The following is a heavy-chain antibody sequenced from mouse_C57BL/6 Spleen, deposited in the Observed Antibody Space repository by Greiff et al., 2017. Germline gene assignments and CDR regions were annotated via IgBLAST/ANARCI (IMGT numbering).Heavy chain of an antibody. D-gene: IGHD1-1*01. V-gene: IGHV1-59*01. Sequence: QVQLQQPGAELVRPGTSVKLSCKASGYTFTSYWMHWVKQRPGQGLEWIGVIDPSDSYTNYNQKFKGKATLTVDTSSSTAYMQLSSLTSEDSAVDYCARLTTVVATDYWGQGTTLTVSS. CDR3: ARLTTVVATDY. CDR1: GYTFTSYW. CDR2: IDPSDSYT. J-gene: IGHJ2*01.